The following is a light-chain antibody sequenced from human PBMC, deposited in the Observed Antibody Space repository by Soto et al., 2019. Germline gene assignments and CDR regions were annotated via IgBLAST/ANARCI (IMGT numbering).Light chain of an antibody. CDR1: QGIGNS. CDR3: QKYNTAAFT. V-gene: IGKV1-27*01. CDR2: AAS. J-gene: IGKJ3*01. Sequence: DIQMTQSPSSLSASVGDRVTITCRASQGIGNSLAWYQQIPGKVPKLLIYAASTLQSGVPSRFSGSGSGTDFTLTISSLQSEDVATYYCQKYNTAAFTFGPGTKVDI.